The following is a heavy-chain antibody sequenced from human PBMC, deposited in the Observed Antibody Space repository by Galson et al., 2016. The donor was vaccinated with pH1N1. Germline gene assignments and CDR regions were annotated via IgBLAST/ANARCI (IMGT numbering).Heavy chain of an antibody. CDR2: LSYDETKE. J-gene: IGHJ6*01. CDR3: ARGPKSSSGWNFYYYGMDV. CDR1: GLVFRAYS. D-gene: IGHD6-19*01. V-gene: IGHV3-30-3*01. Sequence: SLRLSCAASGLVFRAYSMHWVRQAPGKGLEWVAVLSYDETKEYYGDSVKGRFTISRDSSKNTLYLQMSRLRPDDTAVYYCARGPKSSSGWNFYYYGMDVWGQGTTVTVSA.